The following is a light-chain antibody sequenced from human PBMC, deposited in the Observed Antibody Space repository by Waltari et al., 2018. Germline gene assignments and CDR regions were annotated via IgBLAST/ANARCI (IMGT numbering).Light chain of an antibody. CDR3: IQALQTPYS. Sequence: DIVMTQTPLSLPVTPGEPASISCRSSQSLLHSDGNTYLYWYLQKPGQPPRLLIYRVSNRFSGVPDRFSGSGSGTDFTLKISRVKAEDVGVYYCIQALQTPYSFGQGTKVEIK. CDR2: RVS. V-gene: IGKV2-29*02. J-gene: IGKJ2*03. CDR1: QSLLHSDGNTY.